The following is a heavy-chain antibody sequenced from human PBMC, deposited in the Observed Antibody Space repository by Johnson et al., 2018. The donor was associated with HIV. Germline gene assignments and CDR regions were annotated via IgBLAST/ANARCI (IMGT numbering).Heavy chain of an antibody. V-gene: IGHV3-7*03. CDR3: ARDNPYTTAMGMGGAFDI. CDR2: IKQDGSEK. Sequence: VQLVESGGGLVKPGGSLRLSCAASVFTFSDYYMNWMRQAPGKGLEWVANIKQDGSEKYYVDSVKGRFTISRDNAKNSLYLQMKSLRADDTALYYCARDNPYTTAMGMGGAFDIWCQGTMVTVSS. D-gene: IGHD1-1*01. J-gene: IGHJ3*02. CDR1: VFTFSDYY.